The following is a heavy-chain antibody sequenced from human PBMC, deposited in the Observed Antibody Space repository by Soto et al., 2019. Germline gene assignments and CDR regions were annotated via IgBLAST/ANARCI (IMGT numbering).Heavy chain of an antibody. CDR1: GFTFSSYG. D-gene: IGHD6-13*01. V-gene: IGHV3-30*18. J-gene: IGHJ4*02. CDR2: ILYDGSTE. CDR3: AKDHSDSSSWAWYFDN. Sequence: QVQLVESGGGVVQPGRSLRLSCAASGFTFSSYGMHWVRQAPGKGLEWVAVILYDGSTEYFADSVKGRFTISRDNSKNXMYLQMNSLRVEDTAVYYCAKDHSDSSSWAWYFDNWGQGTLVTVSS.